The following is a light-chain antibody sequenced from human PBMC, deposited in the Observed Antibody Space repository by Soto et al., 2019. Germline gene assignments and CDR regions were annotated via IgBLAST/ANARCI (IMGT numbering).Light chain of an antibody. J-gene: IGLJ1*01. V-gene: IGLV2-14*01. CDR2: DDS. CDR1: SNDVGGYNY. CDR3: SSYTSSSTYV. Sequence: QSVLTQPASMSGSPGQSITISCTGTSNDVGGYNYVSWYQQHPGKAPKLMIYDDSNRPSGVSNRFSGSKSGNTASLTISGLQAEDEADYYCSSYTSSSTYVFGTGTKVTVL.